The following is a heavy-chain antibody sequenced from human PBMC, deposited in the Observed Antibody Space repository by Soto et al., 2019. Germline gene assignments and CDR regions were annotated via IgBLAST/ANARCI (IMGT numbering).Heavy chain of an antibody. V-gene: IGHV1-18*04. J-gene: IGHJ5*02. Sequence: XSVQVSCLASGCTFPSYGISWVRQAPGQGLEWMGWISAYNGNTNYAQKLQGRVTMTTDTSTSTAYMELRSLSSDDTAVYYCARDRSITIFGVVLHNWFDPWGQGTLVTVSS. CDR1: GCTFPSYG. CDR3: ARDRSITIFGVVLHNWFDP. D-gene: IGHD3-3*01. CDR2: ISAYNGNT.